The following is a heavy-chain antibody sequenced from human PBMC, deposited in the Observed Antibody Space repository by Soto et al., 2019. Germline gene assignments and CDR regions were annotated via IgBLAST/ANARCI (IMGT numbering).Heavy chain of an antibody. CDR3: ARDYMVRGVYGMDV. CDR2: IYYSGST. Sequence: SETLSLTCTVSGGSISSYYCGWFRQPPGKGLEWIGYIYYSGSTNYNPSLKSRVTISVDTSKNQFSLKLSSVTAADTAVYYCARDYMVRGVYGMDVWGQGTTVT. V-gene: IGHV4-59*01. CDR1: GGSISSYY. J-gene: IGHJ6*02. D-gene: IGHD3-10*01.